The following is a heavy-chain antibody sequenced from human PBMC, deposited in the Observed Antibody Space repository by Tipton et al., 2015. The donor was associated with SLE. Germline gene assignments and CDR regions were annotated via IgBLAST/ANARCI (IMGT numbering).Heavy chain of an antibody. D-gene: IGHD4-17*01. V-gene: IGHV4-59*01. CDR1: GGSISSYY. Sequence: TLSLTCTVSGGSISSYYWSWIRQPTGKGLEWIGYISYSGRTNYNPSLKSRVTISVDTSKNQFSLKLSSVTAADTAVYYCARVYYGDYRHYYYYMDVWGKGTSVTVSS. J-gene: IGHJ6*03. CDR3: ARVYYGDYRHYYYYMDV. CDR2: ISYSGRT.